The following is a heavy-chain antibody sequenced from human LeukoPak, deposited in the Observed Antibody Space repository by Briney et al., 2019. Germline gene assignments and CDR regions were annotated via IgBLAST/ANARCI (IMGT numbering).Heavy chain of an antibody. CDR3: ATATTMGWVRDI. Sequence: GGSLRLSCAASTFIFSGYSMNWVRQAPGKGLEWVSYISSSGSTIYYADSVKGRFTISRDNAKNSLYLQMNSLRAEDTAVYYCATATTMGWVRDIWGQGTMVTVSS. CDR1: TFIFSGYS. J-gene: IGHJ3*02. V-gene: IGHV3-48*04. CDR2: ISSSGSTI. D-gene: IGHD5-24*01.